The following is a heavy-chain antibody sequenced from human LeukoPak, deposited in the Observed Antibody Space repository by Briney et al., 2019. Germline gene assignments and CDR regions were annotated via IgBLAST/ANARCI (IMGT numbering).Heavy chain of an antibody. D-gene: IGHD5-12*01. CDR2: ISSSGSSI. J-gene: IGHJ4*02. Sequence: GGTLRLSCAASGFTFSSYGMSWIRQAPGKGLEWVSYISSSGSSIYYADSVKGRFTISRDNAKDSLYLQMNSLRAEDTAVYYCARDPGSGYEEHFDYWGQGTLVTVSS. CDR1: GFTFSSYG. CDR3: ARDPGSGYEEHFDY. V-gene: IGHV3-11*01.